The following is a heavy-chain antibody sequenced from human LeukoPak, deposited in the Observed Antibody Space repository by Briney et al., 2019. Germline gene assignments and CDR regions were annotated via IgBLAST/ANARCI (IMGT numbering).Heavy chain of an antibody. D-gene: IGHD6-13*01. CDR2: IDPSDSYT. CDR1: GYSFTSYW. V-gene: IGHV5-10-1*01. Sequence: GESLKISCKGSGYSFTSYWISRVRQMPGKGLEWMGRIDPSDSYTNYSPSFQGHVTISADKSISTAYLQWSSLKASDTAMYYCAIPAGGSSSWYNYYYYGMDVWGQGTTVTVSS. CDR3: AIPAGGSSSWYNYYYYGMDV. J-gene: IGHJ6*02.